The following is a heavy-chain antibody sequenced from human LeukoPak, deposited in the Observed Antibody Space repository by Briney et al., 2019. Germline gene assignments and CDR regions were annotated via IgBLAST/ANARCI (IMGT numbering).Heavy chain of an antibody. D-gene: IGHD6-6*01. V-gene: IGHV3-23*01. CDR2: ISGSGAST. J-gene: IGHJ4*02. CDR1: GFTFSSYA. CDR3: AKAKEYSSSSGYFDY. Sequence: GGSLRLSCAASGFTFSSYAMSWVRQAPGKGLEWVSGISGSGASTYYADSVKGRFTISRDNSKNTLYLQMNSLRAEDTAVYYCAKAKEYSSSSGYFDYWGQGTLVIVSS.